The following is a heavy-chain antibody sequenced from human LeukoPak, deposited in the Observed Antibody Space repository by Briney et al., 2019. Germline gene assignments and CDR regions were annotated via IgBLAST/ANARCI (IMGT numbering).Heavy chain of an antibody. D-gene: IGHD3-9*01. Sequence: GASLRLSCAASGFIFRNYAMSWVRQAPGKGLEWVSAIGGRDGGTYYADSVKGRFTVSRDDPKNTLYLQMNTLRVEDTAVYYCAKWGDYDILTGYYDSDSWGHGTLVTVPS. J-gene: IGHJ5*01. V-gene: IGHV3-23*01. CDR3: AKWGDYDILTGYYDSDS. CDR2: IGGRDGGT. CDR1: GFIFRNYA.